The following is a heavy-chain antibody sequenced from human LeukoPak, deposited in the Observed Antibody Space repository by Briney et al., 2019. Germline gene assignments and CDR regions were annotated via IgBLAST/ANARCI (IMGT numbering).Heavy chain of an antibody. V-gene: IGHV3-9*01. J-gene: IGHJ3*02. CDR1: GFTFDDYA. Sequence: PGGSLRLSCAASGFTFDDYAMHWVRQAPGKGLEWVSGISWNSGSIGYADSVKGRFTISRDNAKKSLYLQMNSLRAEDTAVYYCATAAGGYYGGLGAFDIWGQGTMVTVSS. D-gene: IGHD3-10*01. CDR3: ATAAGGYYGGLGAFDI. CDR2: ISWNSGSI.